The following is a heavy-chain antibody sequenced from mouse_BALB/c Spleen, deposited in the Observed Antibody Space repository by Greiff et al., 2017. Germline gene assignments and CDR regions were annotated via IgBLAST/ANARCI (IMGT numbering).Heavy chain of an antibody. CDR2: IRNKANGYTT. Sequence: EVMLVESGGGLVQPGGSLRLSCATSGFTFTDYYMSWVRQPPGKALEWLGFIRNKANGYTTEYSASVKGRFTISRDNSQSILYLQMNTLRAEDSATYYCARDIGGAMDYWGQGTSVTVSS. D-gene: IGHD3-3*01. CDR1: GFTFTDYY. CDR3: ARDIGGAMDY. V-gene: IGHV7-3*02. J-gene: IGHJ4*01.